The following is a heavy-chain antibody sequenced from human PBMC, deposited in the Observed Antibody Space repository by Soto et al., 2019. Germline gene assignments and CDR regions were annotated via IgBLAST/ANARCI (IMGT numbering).Heavy chain of an antibody. CDR1: GYTFTSYG. CDR2: ISAYNGNT. Sequence: ASGKVSCKASGYTFTSYGISWARQAPGQGLEWMGWISAYNGNTNYAQKLQGRVTMTTDTSTSTAYMELRSLRSEDTAVYYCARDSYDFWRGAAFDSCGQGTLVTVS. J-gene: IGHJ5*02. V-gene: IGHV1-18*04. CDR3: ARDSYDFWRGAAFDS. D-gene: IGHD3-3*01.